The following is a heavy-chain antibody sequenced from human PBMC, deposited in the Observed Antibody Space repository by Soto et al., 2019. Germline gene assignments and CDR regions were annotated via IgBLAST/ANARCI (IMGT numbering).Heavy chain of an antibody. V-gene: IGHV3-21*01. CDR1: GVTFSSYS. CDR2: ISSSSSYI. CDR3: ARALRLDQGGSTHYYYYYMDV. Sequence: GGSLRLSCAASGVTFSSYSMSWVRQAPGKGLEWVSSISSSSSYIYYADSVKGRFTISRDNAKNSLYLQMNSLRAEDTAVYYCARALRLDQGGSTHYYYYYMDVWGKGTTVTVSS. D-gene: IGHD6-19*01. J-gene: IGHJ6*03.